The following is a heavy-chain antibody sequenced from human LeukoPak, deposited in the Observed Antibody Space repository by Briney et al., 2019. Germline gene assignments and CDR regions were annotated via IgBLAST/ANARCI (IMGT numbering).Heavy chain of an antibody. V-gene: IGHV4-34*01. J-gene: IGHJ5*02. CDR3: ARGLYYDFWSGYYGPKNWFDP. CDR2: INHSGST. CDR1: GGSSSGYY. D-gene: IGHD3-3*01. Sequence: SETLSLTCAVYGGSSSGYYWSWIRQPPGKGLEWIGEINHSGSTNYNPSLKSRVTISVDTSKNQFSLKLSSVTAADTAVYYCARGLYYDFWSGYYGPKNWFDPWGQGTLVTVSS.